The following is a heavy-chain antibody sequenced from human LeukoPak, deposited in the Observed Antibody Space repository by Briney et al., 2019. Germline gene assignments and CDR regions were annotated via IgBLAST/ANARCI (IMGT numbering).Heavy chain of an antibody. CDR1: GYRFTNYY. V-gene: IGHV1-2*02. Sequence: ASVKVSCKASGYRFTNYYMHWVRQAPGQGLEWMGWINLNTGGTKFAQKFQGRVTMTRDKAITTAYMELSRLTSDDTAVYYCARGPYDDSGYSDYWGQGTLVTVSS. CDR3: ARGPYDDSGYSDY. CDR2: INLNTGGT. J-gene: IGHJ4*02. D-gene: IGHD3-22*01.